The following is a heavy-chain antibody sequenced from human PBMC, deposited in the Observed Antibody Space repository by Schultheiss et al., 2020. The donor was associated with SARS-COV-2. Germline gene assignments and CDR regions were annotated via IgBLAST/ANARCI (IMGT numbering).Heavy chain of an antibody. CDR3: ASPRYSSGWYSYYGMDV. D-gene: IGHD6-19*01. V-gene: IGHV3-48*04. CDR2: ISSSSSTI. J-gene: IGHJ6*02. CDR1: GFTVSSNY. Sequence: GGSLRLSCAASGFTVSSNYMSWVRQAPGKGLEWVSYISSSSSTIYYADSVKGRFTISRDNAKNSLYLQMNSLRAEDTAVYYCASPRYSSGWYSYYGMDVWGQGTTVTVSS.